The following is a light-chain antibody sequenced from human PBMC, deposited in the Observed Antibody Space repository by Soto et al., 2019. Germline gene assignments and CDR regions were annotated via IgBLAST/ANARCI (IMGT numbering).Light chain of an antibody. J-gene: IGLJ1*01. CDR1: CSDVGGYNY. CDR3: SSYTTSNTRQIV. V-gene: IGLV2-14*03. Sequence: QSALTQPASVSGSPGQSITISCTGTCSDVGGYNYVSWYQHHPGKAPKLLIYDVSNRPSGISNRFSGSKSDNTASLTISGLQPEDEADYYCSSYTTSNTRQIVFGTGTKLTVL. CDR2: DVS.